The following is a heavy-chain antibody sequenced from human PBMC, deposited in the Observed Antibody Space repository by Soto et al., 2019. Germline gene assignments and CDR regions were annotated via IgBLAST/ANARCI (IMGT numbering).Heavy chain of an antibody. J-gene: IGHJ5*02. CDR3: VKERQIPLDA. CDR2: ITGSGATT. CDR1: GFPFMNYA. V-gene: IGHV3-23*01. Sequence: LGASLRLSWSASGFPFMNYAVSWVRQAPGKGLEWVSSITGSGATTYYADSVKGRFTISRDNSNNTLYLHMNSLRADGTAIFYCVKERQIPLDAWGQVALVPVSS.